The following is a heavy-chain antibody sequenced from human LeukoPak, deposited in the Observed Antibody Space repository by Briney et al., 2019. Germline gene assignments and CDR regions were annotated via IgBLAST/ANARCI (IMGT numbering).Heavy chain of an antibody. Sequence: GGSLRLSCEASGFTFSDYYMTWIRQAPGKGLEWISYITSTGSTIYYADSGKGRFTISRDNAKNSLYLQMNSLRADDTAVYYCAREPAVSVWGQGTLVTVSS. J-gene: IGHJ4*02. D-gene: IGHD3-10*01. CDR1: GFTFSDYY. V-gene: IGHV3-11*01. CDR2: ITSTGSTI. CDR3: AREPAVSV.